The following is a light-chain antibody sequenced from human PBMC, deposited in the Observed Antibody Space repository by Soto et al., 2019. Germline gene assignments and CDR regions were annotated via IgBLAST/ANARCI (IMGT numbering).Light chain of an antibody. CDR2: EVS. J-gene: IGLJ1*01. Sequence: QSALTQPASVSGSPGQSITISCTGTSSDVGAYRYVSWYQQHPGKAPKLIIYEVSNRPSGVSNRFSGSKSGNTASLTVSELQAEDEADYYCSSYTTPNTLVFGTGTKVTVL. CDR3: SSYTTPNTLV. CDR1: SSDVGAYRY. V-gene: IGLV2-14*01.